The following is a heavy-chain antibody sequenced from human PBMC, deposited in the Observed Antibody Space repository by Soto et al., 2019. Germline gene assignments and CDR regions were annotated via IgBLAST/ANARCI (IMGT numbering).Heavy chain of an antibody. Sequence: GGSLRLSCAASGFTFSSYAMSWVRQAPGKWLEWVSAISGSGGSTYYADSVKGRFTISRDNSKNTLYLQMNSLRAEDTAVYYCAKERGSITMVRGDFYYGMDVWGQGXTVTVSS. CDR1: GFTFSSYA. D-gene: IGHD3-10*01. V-gene: IGHV3-23*01. J-gene: IGHJ6*02. CDR2: ISGSGGST. CDR3: AKERGSITMVRGDFYYGMDV.